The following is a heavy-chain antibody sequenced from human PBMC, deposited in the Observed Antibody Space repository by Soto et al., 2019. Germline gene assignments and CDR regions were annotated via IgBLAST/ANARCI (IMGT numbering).Heavy chain of an antibody. CDR3: XXXXXXXXXXXXXXXXXX. CDR2: XSPSTGDT. Sequence: QVHLVQSGAEVKEPGASVKVSCQASGYTFTNYAISWVRQAPGQGLXWMGXXSPSTGDTDQAQGFQDRVTMTLDTXXXXXXXXXXXXXXXXXXXXXXXXXXXXXXXXXXXXXXXXWGPGTLVTVSS. CDR1: GYTFTNYA. V-gene: IGHV1-18*01. J-gene: IGHJ4*01.